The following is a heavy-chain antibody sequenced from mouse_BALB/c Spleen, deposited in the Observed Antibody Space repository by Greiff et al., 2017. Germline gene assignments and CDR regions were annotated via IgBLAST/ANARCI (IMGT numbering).Heavy chain of an antibody. CDR1: GYTFTDYY. D-gene: IGHD1-1*01. CDR3: AAYETTVVADY. V-gene: IGHV1-77*01. J-gene: IGHJ2*01. Sequence: QVQLQQSGAELARPGASVKLSCTASGYTFTDYYINWVKQRTGQGLEWIGEIYPGSGNTYYNEKFKGKATLTADKSSSTAYMQLSSLTSEDSAVYFCAAYETTVVADYWGQGTTLTVSS. CDR2: IYPGSGNT.